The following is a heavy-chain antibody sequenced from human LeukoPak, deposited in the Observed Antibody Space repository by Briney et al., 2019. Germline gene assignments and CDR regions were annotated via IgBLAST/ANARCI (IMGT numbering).Heavy chain of an antibody. CDR3: ARAKRAMYSSGWYYFDY. CDR1: GGTFSSYA. V-gene: IGHV1-69*13. D-gene: IGHD6-19*01. Sequence: SVKVSCTASGGTFSSYAISWERQAPGQGLEWMGGIIPIFGTANYAQKFQGRVTITADESTSTAYMELSSLRSEDTAVYYCARAKRAMYSSGWYYFDYWGQGTLVTVSS. J-gene: IGHJ4*02. CDR2: IIPIFGTA.